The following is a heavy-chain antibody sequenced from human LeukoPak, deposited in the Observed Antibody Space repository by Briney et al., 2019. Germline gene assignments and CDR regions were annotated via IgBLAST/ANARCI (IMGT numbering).Heavy chain of an antibody. CDR3: AIDVAYDRFDP. V-gene: IGHV3-7*01. J-gene: IGHJ5*02. Sequence: GGSLRLSCAASGFTFRNSWMAWIRQAPGKGLQWLGHINGDGGVVNYVDSVNGRFTISRDNAKNSLSLEMNKLRVDDTGVYYCAIDVAYDRFDPWGQGTLVTVSS. CDR2: INGDGGVV. CDR1: GFTFRNSW. D-gene: IGHD5-12*01.